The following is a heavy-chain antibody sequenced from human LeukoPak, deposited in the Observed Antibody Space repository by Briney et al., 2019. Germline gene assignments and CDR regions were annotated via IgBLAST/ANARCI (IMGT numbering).Heavy chain of an antibody. V-gene: IGHV3-74*01. CDR2: INSEGSTI. D-gene: IGHD3-22*01. CDR3: ARISSDSISYYDH. CDR1: GFTFSSYG. J-gene: IGHJ4*02. Sequence: PGGSLRLSCAASGFTFSSYGMHWVRQAPGKGLVWVSRINSEGSTISYADSVKGRFTISRDNAKNTLFLQMNSLRAEDTAVYYCARISSDSISYYDHCGQGTLVTVS.